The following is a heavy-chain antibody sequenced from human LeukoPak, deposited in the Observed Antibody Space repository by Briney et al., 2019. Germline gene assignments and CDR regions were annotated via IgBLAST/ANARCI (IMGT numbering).Heavy chain of an antibody. Sequence: GGSLRLSCAASGFTFSSYDMRWVRQAPGKGLEWVSAISSSGTTMYYADSVKGRFTISRDNAKNSLYLQMNSLRADDTAVYYWARHFTATQGVDTWGQGTLVTVSS. V-gene: IGHV3-48*03. CDR1: GFTFSSYD. CDR2: ISSSGTTM. D-gene: IGHD4-17*01. J-gene: IGHJ5*02. CDR3: ARHFTATQGVDT.